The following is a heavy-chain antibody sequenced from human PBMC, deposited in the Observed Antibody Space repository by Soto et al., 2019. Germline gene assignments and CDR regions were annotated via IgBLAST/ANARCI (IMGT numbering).Heavy chain of an antibody. J-gene: IGHJ3*02. V-gene: IGHV4-31*03. CDR2: IYYSGST. CDR3: ARDYTPDYYDSSGYPNHDAFDI. Sequence: SETLSLTCTVSGGSISSGGYYWSWIRQHPGKGLEWIGYIYYSGSTYYNPSLKSRVTISVDTSKNQFSLKLSSVTAADTAVYYCARDYTPDYYDSSGYPNHDAFDIWGQGTMVTVSS. CDR1: GGSISSGGYY. D-gene: IGHD3-22*01.